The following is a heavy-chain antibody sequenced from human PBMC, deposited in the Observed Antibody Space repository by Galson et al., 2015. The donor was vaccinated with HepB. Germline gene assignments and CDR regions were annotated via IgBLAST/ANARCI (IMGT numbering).Heavy chain of an antibody. CDR3: ARDWTVTTNDY. CDR1: GGTFSSYA. V-gene: IGHV1-18*01. CDR2: ISAYNGNT. J-gene: IGHJ4*02. Sequence: SVKVSCKASGGTFSSYAISWVRQAPGQGLEWMGWISAYNGNTNYAQKLQGRVTMTTDTSTSTAYMELRSLRSDDTAVYYCARDWTVTTNDYWGQGTLVTVSS. D-gene: IGHD4-17*01.